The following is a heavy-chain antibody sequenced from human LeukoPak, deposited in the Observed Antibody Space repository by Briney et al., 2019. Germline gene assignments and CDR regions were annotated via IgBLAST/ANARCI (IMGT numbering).Heavy chain of an antibody. CDR2: ISSSGSTI. J-gene: IGHJ6*02. CDR1: GFTFSSYE. D-gene: IGHD4-17*01. Sequence: HAGGSLRLSCAASGFTFSSYEMNWVRQAPGKGLEWVSYISSSGSTIYYADSVKGRFTISRDNAKNSLYLQMNSLRAEDTAVYYCARHDYGDYGTFYGMDVWGQGTTVTVSS. CDR3: ARHDYGDYGTFYGMDV. V-gene: IGHV3-48*03.